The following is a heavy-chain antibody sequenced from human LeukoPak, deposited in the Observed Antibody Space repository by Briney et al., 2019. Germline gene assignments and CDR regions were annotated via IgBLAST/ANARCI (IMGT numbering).Heavy chain of an antibody. CDR2: INPSGGST. CDR1: GYTFSSYY. J-gene: IGHJ5*02. CDR3: ARGGHIVEVPAAHLGWFDP. D-gene: IGHD2-2*01. V-gene: IGHV1-46*01. Sequence: ASVKVSCKASGYTFSSYYIHWVRQAPGQGLEWMGIINPSGGSTSYAQKFQGRVTMTRDTSTSTVYMELSSLRSEDTAVYYCARGGHIVEVPAAHLGWFDPWGQGTLVTVSS.